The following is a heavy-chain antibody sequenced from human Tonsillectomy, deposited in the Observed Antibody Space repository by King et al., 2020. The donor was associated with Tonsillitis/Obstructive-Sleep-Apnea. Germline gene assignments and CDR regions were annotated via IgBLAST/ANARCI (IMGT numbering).Heavy chain of an antibody. CDR2: IWYDGSNK. J-gene: IGHJ4*02. D-gene: IGHD3-22*01. V-gene: IGHV3-33*01. CDR1: GFTFSDSA. Sequence: VQLVESGGGVVQPGRSLSLSCAASGFTFSDSAMHWVRQAPGKGLEWVAVIWYDGSNKYYADSVKGRFTISRDNSKNTLYLQMNSLRAEDTAVYYCAREYFYDSSGIFAYWGQGTLVSVSS. CDR3: AREYFYDSSGIFAY.